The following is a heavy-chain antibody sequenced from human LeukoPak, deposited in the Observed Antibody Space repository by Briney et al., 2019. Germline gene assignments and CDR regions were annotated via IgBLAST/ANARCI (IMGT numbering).Heavy chain of an antibody. J-gene: IGHJ4*02. D-gene: IGHD4-17*01. Sequence: GTSVKVSCTASGFTFTSSAVQWVRQARGQRLEWIGWIVVGSGNTNYAQKFQERVTITRDMSTSTAYMELSSLRSEDTAVYYCAAVRAYGDYGWGFDYWGQGTLVTVSS. V-gene: IGHV1-58*01. CDR1: GFTFTSSA. CDR3: AAVRAYGDYGWGFDY. CDR2: IVVGSGNT.